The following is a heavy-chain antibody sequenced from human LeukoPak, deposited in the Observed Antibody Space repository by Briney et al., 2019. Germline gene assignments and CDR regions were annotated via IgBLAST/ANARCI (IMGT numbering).Heavy chain of an antibody. CDR3: AKDGIVVSYFDY. J-gene: IGHJ4*02. D-gene: IGHD3-22*01. CDR2: ISYDGSNK. CDR1: GFTFSSYG. Sequence: PGGSLRLFYAASGFTFSSYGIHWVRQAPSKGLEWVAIISYDGSNKYYADSVKGRFTISRDNSKNTLYLQMNSLRAEDTAMYYCAKDGIVVSYFDYWGQGTLVTVSS. V-gene: IGHV3-30*18.